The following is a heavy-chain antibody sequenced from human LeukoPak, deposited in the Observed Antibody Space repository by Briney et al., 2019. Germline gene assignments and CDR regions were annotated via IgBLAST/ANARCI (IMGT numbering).Heavy chain of an antibody. J-gene: IGHJ3*02. CDR1: GGSISSGGYS. D-gene: IGHD5-18*01. CDR3: ARTSTGYSYGVENAFDI. V-gene: IGHV4-31*03. Sequence: SETLSLTCTVSGGSISSGGYSWSWIRQHPGKGLEWIGYIYYSGSTYYNPSLKSRVTISVDTSKNQFSLKLSSVTAADAAMYYCARTSTGYSYGVENAFDIWGQGTMVTVSS. CDR2: IYYSGST.